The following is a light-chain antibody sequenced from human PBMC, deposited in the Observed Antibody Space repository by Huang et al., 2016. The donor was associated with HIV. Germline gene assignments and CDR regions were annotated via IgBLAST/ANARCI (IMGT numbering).Light chain of an antibody. CDR1: QSVSSN. Sequence: EKVMTQSPATLSVSPGERATLSYRASQSVSSNLAWYQQKPGQAPRLLMYCASTRATGIPARFSGSGSGTEFTLTISSLQSEDFAVYYCQQYNNWPWTFGQGTKVEIK. CDR2: CAS. CDR3: QQYNNWPWT. V-gene: IGKV3-15*01. J-gene: IGKJ1*01.